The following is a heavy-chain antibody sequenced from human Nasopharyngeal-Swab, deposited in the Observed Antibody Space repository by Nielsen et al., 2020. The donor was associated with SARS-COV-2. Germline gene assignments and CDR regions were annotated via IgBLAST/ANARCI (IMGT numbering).Heavy chain of an antibody. D-gene: IGHD4/OR15-4a*01. V-gene: IGHV3-23*01. J-gene: IGHJ4*02. CDR3: AKDWRYGGGY. Sequence: GGSLRLPCAASGFTFSNYAMSWVRQAPGKGLEWVSHFSVDGRSTYYADPVNGRFTISRDNSKNTLYLQMNSLRAEDTSLYFCAKDWRYGGGYWGQGTLVTVSS. CDR2: FSVDGRST. CDR1: GFTFSNYA.